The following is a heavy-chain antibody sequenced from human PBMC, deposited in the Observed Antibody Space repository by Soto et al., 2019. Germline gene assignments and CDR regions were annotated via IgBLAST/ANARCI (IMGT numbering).Heavy chain of an antibody. V-gene: IGHV4-59*01. CDR3: ARVWFGVLGTNYYGMDV. Sequence: PSETLSLTCTVSGGSISSYYWSWIRQPPGKGLEWIGYIYYSGSTNYNPSLKSRVTISVDTSKNQFSLKLSSVTAADTAVYYCARVWFGVLGTNYYGMDVWGQGTTVTVSS. CDR2: IYYSGST. CDR1: GGSISSYY. D-gene: IGHD3-10*01. J-gene: IGHJ6*02.